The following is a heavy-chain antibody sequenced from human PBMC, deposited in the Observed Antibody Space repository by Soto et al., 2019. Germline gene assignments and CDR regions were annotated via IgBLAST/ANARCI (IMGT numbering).Heavy chain of an antibody. CDR2: IIPIFGTA. J-gene: IGHJ6*02. Sequence: SVKVSCKASGGTLSSYAISWVRQAPGQGLEWMGGIIPIFGTANYAQKFQGRVTITADESTSTAYMELSSLRSEDTAVYYCARDDCSSTSCYKRAAAPLHYYYGMDVWGQGTTVTVSS. D-gene: IGHD2-2*02. CDR3: ARDDCSSTSCYKRAAAPLHYYYGMDV. V-gene: IGHV1-69*13. CDR1: GGTLSSYA.